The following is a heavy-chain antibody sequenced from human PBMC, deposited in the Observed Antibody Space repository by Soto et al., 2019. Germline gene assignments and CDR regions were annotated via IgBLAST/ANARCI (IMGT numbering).Heavy chain of an antibody. J-gene: IGHJ4*02. V-gene: IGHV3-23*01. CDR1: GFTFSSYA. D-gene: IGHD3-3*01. Sequence: GGSLRLSCAASGFTFSSYAMSWVRQAPGKGLEWVSAISGSGGSTYYADSVKGRFTISRDNAKNTLYLQMNSLRAEDTAVYYCAKDPIDFWSGTFDYWGQGTLVTVSS. CDR2: ISGSGGST. CDR3: AKDPIDFWSGTFDY.